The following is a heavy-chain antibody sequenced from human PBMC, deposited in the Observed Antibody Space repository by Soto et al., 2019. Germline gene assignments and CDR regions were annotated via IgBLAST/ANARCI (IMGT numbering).Heavy chain of an antibody. Sequence: PVGSLRLSCAASPFTFGSYVMHWVRHAPGKRMEGVAVISYDGNYKYYADSVKGRFTISRDNSKNTLYLQMSSMRPEDNAVYSCAIDWIFDGSGYYGTYFDYWGEGRLVSVAS. CDR3: AIDWIFDGSGYYGTYFDY. D-gene: IGHD3-22*01. CDR1: PFTFGSYV. CDR2: ISYDGNYK. J-gene: IGHJ4*02. V-gene: IGHV3-30-3*01.